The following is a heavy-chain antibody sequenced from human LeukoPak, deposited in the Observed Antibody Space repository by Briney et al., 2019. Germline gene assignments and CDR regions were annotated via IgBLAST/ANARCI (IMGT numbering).Heavy chain of an antibody. J-gene: IGHJ4*02. CDR3: ARHRAVGGGHSTTWYTDY. CDR2: IDPGGSEI. CDR1: GYSFSMYW. Sequence: GESLKISCQGLGYSFSMYWIGWVRHMPGKGVEWMGVIDPGGSEITYSPCFQGHDTISVVKSVNTAYLQWSALKAPGTTLYYCARHRAVGGGHSTTWYTDYWGQGTLVSVSS. D-gene: IGHD6-13*01. V-gene: IGHV5-51*01.